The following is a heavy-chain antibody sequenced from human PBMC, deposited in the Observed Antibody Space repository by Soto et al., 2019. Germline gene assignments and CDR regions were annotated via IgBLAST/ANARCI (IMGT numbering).Heavy chain of an antibody. Sequence: PGGSLRLSCAASGLTFTSYSMNWVRQAPGKGLEWVSFISSSSSTIYYADSVKGRITISRDNAKNSLYLQMNSLRDEDTAVYYCARDRGYTYGFDFWGQGALVTVSS. CDR2: ISSSSSTI. CDR3: ARDRGYTYGFDF. J-gene: IGHJ4*02. V-gene: IGHV3-48*02. D-gene: IGHD5-18*01. CDR1: GLTFTSYS.